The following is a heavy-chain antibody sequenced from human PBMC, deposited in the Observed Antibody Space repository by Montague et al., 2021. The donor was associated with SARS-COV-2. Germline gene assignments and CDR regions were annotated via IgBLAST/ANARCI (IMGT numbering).Heavy chain of an antibody. CDR1: GFTFRGYS. CDR2: ISASGGAT. Sequence: SLSLSCSASGFTFRGYSMTWVRQAPGKGLEWVSSISASGGATYYADSVKGRFTISRDNSNNILYLHMNSLRAEDTAGYFCAKCSSTDCYWGWFDPWGQGTLVTVSS. J-gene: IGHJ5*02. D-gene: IGHD2-21*02. V-gene: IGHV3-23*01. CDR3: AKCSSTDCYWGWFDP.